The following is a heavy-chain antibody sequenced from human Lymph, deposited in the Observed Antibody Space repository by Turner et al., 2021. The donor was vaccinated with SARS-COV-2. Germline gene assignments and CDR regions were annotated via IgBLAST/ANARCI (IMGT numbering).Heavy chain of an antibody. Sequence: EVQRVESGGGLVKPGRSLRLSCPASGFTFDDYAMHVVRQAQGKGLEWVSGINWSGGSIAYADSVKGRFTISRDSPKNSLYLQMNSLRAEATAFYYCAKDLAGTYYSSFDYWGQGTLVTVSS. D-gene: IGHD1-26*01. CDR3: AKDLAGTYYSSFDY. CDR1: GFTFDDYA. V-gene: IGHV3-9*01. CDR2: INWSGGSI. J-gene: IGHJ4*02.